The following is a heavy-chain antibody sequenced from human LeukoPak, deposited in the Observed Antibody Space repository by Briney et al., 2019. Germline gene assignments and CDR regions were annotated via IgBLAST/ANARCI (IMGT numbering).Heavy chain of an antibody. V-gene: IGHV4-4*02. CDR3: AREAVAGRFDY. Sequence: SGTLSLTCAVSGASISSSNWWSWVRQPPGKGLEWIGEINHSGSTNYNPSLKSRVTISVDTSKNQFSLKLSSVTAADTAVYYCAREAVAGRFDYWGQGTLVTVSS. CDR2: INHSGST. J-gene: IGHJ4*02. D-gene: IGHD6-19*01. CDR1: GASISSSNW.